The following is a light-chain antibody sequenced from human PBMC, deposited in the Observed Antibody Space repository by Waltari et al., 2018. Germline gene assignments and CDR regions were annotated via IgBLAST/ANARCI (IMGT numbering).Light chain of an antibody. CDR2: GAS. CDR3: QQYSNWPPLT. V-gene: IGKV3-15*01. CDR1: QSVSFN. J-gene: IGKJ4*01. Sequence: EIVMTQSPATLSVSPGERATLSCRASQSVSFNLAWYQQKPGQAPRLLIYGASTRATGIPARFSGSGSGTEFTLTISSLQSEDIAVYFCQQYSNWPPLTFGGGTKVQIK.